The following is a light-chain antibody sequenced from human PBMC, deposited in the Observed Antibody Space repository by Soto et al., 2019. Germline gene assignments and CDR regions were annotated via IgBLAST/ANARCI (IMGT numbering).Light chain of an antibody. CDR2: GAS. J-gene: IGKJ4*01. CDR1: QTVTSNY. V-gene: IGKV3-20*01. Sequence: EIVLTQSPGTLSLSPGERATLPCRASQTVTSNYLAWYQQKPGQAPRLLIYGASSRATGIPDRFSGSGSGTDLTLTISRLEPEDFAVYYCQHYVTSPLTFGGGTKVDIK. CDR3: QHYVTSPLT.